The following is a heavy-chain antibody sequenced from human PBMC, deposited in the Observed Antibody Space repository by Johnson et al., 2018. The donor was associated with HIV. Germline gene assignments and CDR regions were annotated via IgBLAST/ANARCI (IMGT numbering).Heavy chain of an antibody. CDR3: ARLDEIAAAGTGDAFDI. CDR1: GFTFSSYG. V-gene: IGHV3-23*04. CDR2: ISGSGGST. J-gene: IGHJ3*02. Sequence: VPLVESGGGVVQPGGSLRLSCAASGFTFSSYGIHWVRQAPGKGLEWVSAISGSGGSTYYADSVKGRFTISRDNSKNTLYLQMNSLRAEDTALYYCARLDEIAAAGTGDAFDIWGQGTMVTVSS. D-gene: IGHD6-13*01.